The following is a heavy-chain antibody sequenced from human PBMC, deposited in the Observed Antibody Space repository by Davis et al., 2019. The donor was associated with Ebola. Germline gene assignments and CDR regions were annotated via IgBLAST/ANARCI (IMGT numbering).Heavy chain of an antibody. Sequence: SPKTPCAASGFTFDYYAMHRVRPAPGKGLEWVSGISWKSGSIGYADSVKGRFTISRDNANHSLYLQMNSLRVEDTALYYWAKAVRGGTDVPGRDYYGMDVWGQGTTVTVSS. CDR1: GFTFDYYA. V-gene: IGHV3-9*01. D-gene: IGHD3-16*01. CDR3: AKAVRGGTDVPGRDYYGMDV. J-gene: IGHJ6*02. CDR2: ISWKSGSI.